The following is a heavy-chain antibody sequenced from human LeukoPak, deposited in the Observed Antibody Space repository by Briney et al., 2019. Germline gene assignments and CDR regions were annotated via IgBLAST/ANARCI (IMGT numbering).Heavy chain of an antibody. CDR3: ARDSDEYFDY. J-gene: IGHJ4*02. CDR2: ISSSSSYI. CDR1: GFTFSSYA. Sequence: GGSLRLSCAASGFTFSSYAMHWVRQAPGKGLEWVSSISSSSSYIYYADSVKGRFTISRDNAKNSLYLQMNSLRAEDTAVYYCARDSDEYFDYWGQGTLVTVSS. V-gene: IGHV3-21*01.